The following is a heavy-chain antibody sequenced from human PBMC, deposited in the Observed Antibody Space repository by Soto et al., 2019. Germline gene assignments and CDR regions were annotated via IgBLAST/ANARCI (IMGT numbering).Heavy chain of an antibody. CDR1: GHTFTGYY. J-gene: IGHJ6*02. Sequence: ASVKVSCKASGHTFTGYYMHWVRQAPGQGLEWMGWINPNSGGTNYAQKFQGRVTMTRDTSISTAYMELSRLRSDDTAVYYCGVGRTVTKLTGYYYGMDVWGQGTTVTVSS. CDR3: GVGRTVTKLTGYYYGMDV. V-gene: IGHV1-2*02. D-gene: IGHD4-17*01. CDR2: INPNSGGT.